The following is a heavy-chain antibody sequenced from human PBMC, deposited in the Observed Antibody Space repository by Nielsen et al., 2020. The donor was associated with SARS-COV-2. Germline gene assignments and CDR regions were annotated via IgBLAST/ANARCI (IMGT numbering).Heavy chain of an antibody. CDR1: GFTFNSYW. CDR2: IKQDGSEK. V-gene: IGHV3-7*05. CDR3: ARVYYDFWSGPAFDI. Sequence: GESLKISCAASGFTFNSYWMSWVRQAPGKGLEWVANIKQDGSEKYYVDSVKGRFTISRDNAKNSLYLQMNSLRAEDTAVYYCARVYYDFWSGPAFDIWGQGTMVTVSS. D-gene: IGHD3-3*01. J-gene: IGHJ3*02.